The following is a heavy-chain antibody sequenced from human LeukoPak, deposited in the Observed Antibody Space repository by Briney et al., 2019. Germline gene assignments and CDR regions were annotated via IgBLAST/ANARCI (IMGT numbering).Heavy chain of an antibody. CDR2: IYSGGST. CDR3: ASWTFDDYGERQPGY. Sequence: PGGSLRLSCAASGFTVSSNYMSWVRQAPGKGLEWVSVIYSGGSTYYADSVKGRFTISRDNSKNTLYLQMNSLRAEDTAVYYCASWTFDDYGERQPGYWGQGTLVTVSS. V-gene: IGHV3-66*01. J-gene: IGHJ4*02. CDR1: GFTVSSNY. D-gene: IGHD4-17*01.